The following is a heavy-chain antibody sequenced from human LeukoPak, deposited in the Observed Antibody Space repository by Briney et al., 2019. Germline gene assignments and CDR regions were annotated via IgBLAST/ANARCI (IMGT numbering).Heavy chain of an antibody. CDR1: GGTFGSYA. V-gene: IGHV1-69*10. D-gene: IGHD2-2*01. Sequence: SVKVSCKASGGTFGSYAISWVRQAPGQGLEWMGGIIPILGIANYAQKFQGRVTITADKSTSTAYMELSSLRSEDTAVYYCAMPLGYCSSTSCSTPFDYWGQGALVTVSS. CDR3: AMPLGYCSSTSCSTPFDY. CDR2: IIPILGIA. J-gene: IGHJ4*02.